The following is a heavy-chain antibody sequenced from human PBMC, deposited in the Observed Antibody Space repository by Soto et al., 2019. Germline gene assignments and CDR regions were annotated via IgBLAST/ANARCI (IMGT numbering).Heavy chain of an antibody. V-gene: IGHV4-59*02. CDR2: IYYSGST. CDR3: ARGHTTWPYYFEY. J-gene: IGHJ4*02. Sequence: SETLSLTCTVSGGSVSSYHWNWIRQPPGKGLEWIGNIYYSGSTNYNPSLKSRVTISVDTSKNQFSLKLNSVTAADTAVYYCARGHTTWPYYFEYWGRGALVTVSS. CDR1: GGSVSSYH. D-gene: IGHD2-2*01.